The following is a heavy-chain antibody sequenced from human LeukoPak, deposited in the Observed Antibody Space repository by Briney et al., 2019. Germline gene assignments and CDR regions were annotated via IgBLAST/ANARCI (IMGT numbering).Heavy chain of an antibody. CDR2: IWYGGSNK. Sequence: GGSLRLSCAASGFTFSSYGMHWVRQAPGKGLEWVAVIWYGGSNKYYADSVKGRFTISRDNSKNTLYLQMNSLRAEDTAVYYCARGLTDIVVAPAIWGQGTMVTVSS. CDR3: ARGLTDIVVAPAI. J-gene: IGHJ3*02. CDR1: GFTFSSYG. D-gene: IGHD2-2*01. V-gene: IGHV3-33*08.